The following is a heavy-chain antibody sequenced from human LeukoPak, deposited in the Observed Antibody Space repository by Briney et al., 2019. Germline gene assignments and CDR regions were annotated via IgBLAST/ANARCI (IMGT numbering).Heavy chain of an antibody. CDR2: INPNSGGT. D-gene: IGHD3-10*01. CDR3: ARRAGYYGSGSYIYYYYYYYMDV. J-gene: IGHJ6*03. CDR1: GYTFTGYY. Sequence: ASVKVSCKASGYTFTGYYMHWVRQAPGQGLEWMGWINPNSGGTNYAQKVQGRVTMTRDTSISTAYMELSRLRSDDTAVYYCARRAGYYGSGSYIYYYYYYYMDVWGKGTTVTISS. V-gene: IGHV1-2*02.